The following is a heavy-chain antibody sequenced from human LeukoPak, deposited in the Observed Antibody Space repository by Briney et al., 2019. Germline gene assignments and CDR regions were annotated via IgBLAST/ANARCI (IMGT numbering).Heavy chain of an antibody. CDR1: GGSFSGYY. CDR3: ARGHRIRFFAWFSY. Sequence: SETLSLTCAVYGGSFSGYYWSWIRQPPGKGLEWIGEINHSGSTNYNPSLKSRVTISVDTSKNQFSLKLTSVPAADPAVYSCARGHRIRFFAWFSYWGQGTLVTVSS. V-gene: IGHV4-34*01. CDR2: INHSGST. J-gene: IGHJ4*02. D-gene: IGHD3-9*01.